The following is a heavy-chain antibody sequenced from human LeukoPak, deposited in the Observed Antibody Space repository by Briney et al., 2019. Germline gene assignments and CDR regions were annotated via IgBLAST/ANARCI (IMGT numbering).Heavy chain of an antibody. D-gene: IGHD3-10*01. CDR2: IYSSGNT. V-gene: IGHV3-66*01. CDR3: ASMVRGTASGY. J-gene: IGHJ4*02. CDR1: GITVSTNY. Sequence: GGSLRLSCAVSGITVSTNYMSWVRQAPGKGLEWVSVIYSSGNTYYADSVKGRFAISKDNSKNTLYLQITSLRAEDTAEYYCASMVRGTASGYWGQGTLVTVSS.